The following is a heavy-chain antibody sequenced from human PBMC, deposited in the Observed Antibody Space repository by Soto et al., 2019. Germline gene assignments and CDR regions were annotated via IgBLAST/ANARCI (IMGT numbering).Heavy chain of an antibody. V-gene: IGHV3-9*01. CDR3: AKEEGYDYIWGSYRWDYNWFDP. CDR2: ISWNSGSI. J-gene: IGHJ5*02. CDR1: GFTFDDYA. Sequence: GGSLRLSCAASGFTFDDYAMHWVRQAPGKGLEWVSGISWNSGSIGYADSVKGRFTISRDNAKNSLYLQMNSLRAEDTALYYCAKEEGYDYIWGSYRWDYNWFDPWGQGTLVTVSS. D-gene: IGHD3-16*02.